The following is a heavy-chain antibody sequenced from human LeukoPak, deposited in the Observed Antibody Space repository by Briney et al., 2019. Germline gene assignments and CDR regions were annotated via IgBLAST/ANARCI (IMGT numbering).Heavy chain of an antibody. V-gene: IGHV4-61*01. Sequence: SETLSLTCTVSGGSVSSGSYYWSWIRQPPGKGLEWIGYIYYSGSTNYNPSLKSRVTISVDTSKNQFSLKLSSVTVADSAVYYCARDRGPMDYWGQGTLVTVSS. CDR2: IYYSGST. D-gene: IGHD3-10*01. CDR1: GGSVSSGSYY. CDR3: ARDRGPMDY. J-gene: IGHJ4*02.